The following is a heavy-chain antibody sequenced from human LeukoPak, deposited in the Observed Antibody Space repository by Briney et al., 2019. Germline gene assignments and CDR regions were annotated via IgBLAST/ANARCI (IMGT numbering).Heavy chain of an antibody. V-gene: IGHV3-23*01. D-gene: IGHD6-13*01. Sequence: GGSLRLSCAASGFTFSSYAMSWVRQAPGKGLEWVSGISVSGDSTYYADSVKGRFTISRDNSKNTLYLQMNSLRAEDTAEYYCAKGWTKQQPFLWGRGTLVTVSS. J-gene: IGHJ2*01. CDR1: GFTFSSYA. CDR2: ISVSGDST. CDR3: AKGWTKQQPFL.